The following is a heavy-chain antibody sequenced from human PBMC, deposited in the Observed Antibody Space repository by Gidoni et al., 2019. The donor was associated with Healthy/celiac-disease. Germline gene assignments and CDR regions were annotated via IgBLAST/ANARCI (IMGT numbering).Heavy chain of an antibody. D-gene: IGHD3-9*01. CDR3: ARGPFLTGYYYYFDY. CDR1: GFTFSSYG. CDR2: IWYDGSNK. V-gene: IGHV3-33*01. Sequence: GFTFSSYGMHWVRQAPGKGLEWVAVIWYDGSNKYYADSVKGRFTISRDNSKNTLYLQMNSLRAEDTAVYYCARGPFLTGYYYYFDYWGQGTLVTVSS. J-gene: IGHJ4*02.